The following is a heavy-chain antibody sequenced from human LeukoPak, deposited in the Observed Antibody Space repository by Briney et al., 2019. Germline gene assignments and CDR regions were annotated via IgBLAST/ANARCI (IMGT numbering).Heavy chain of an antibody. V-gene: IGHV3-7*01. CDR2: IKEDGSDK. CDR1: GFTFSSYW. J-gene: IGHJ4*02. Sequence: PGGSLRLSCAAPGFTFSSYWMSWVRQAPGKGLEWLANIKEDGSDKYSVDSVKGRFTISRDNAKNSLYLQMNNLRVEDTAVYYCARAGYTSGYDYWGQGTLVTVSS. D-gene: IGHD6-19*01. CDR3: ARAGYTSGYDY.